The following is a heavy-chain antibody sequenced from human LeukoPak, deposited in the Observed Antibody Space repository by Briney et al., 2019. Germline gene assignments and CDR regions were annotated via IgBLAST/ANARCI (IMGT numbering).Heavy chain of an antibody. V-gene: IGHV1-18*04. CDR2: ISAYNGNT. CDR3: ARDRDPYDSGDFDY. J-gene: IGHJ4*02. CDR1: GYSFTDFY. Sequence: ASVKVSCKASGYSFTDFYMHWVRQASGQGLEWMGWISAYNGNTNYAQKLQGRVTMTTDTSTSTAYMELRSLRSDDTAVYYCARDRDPYDSGDFDYWGQGTLVTVSS. D-gene: IGHD5-12*01.